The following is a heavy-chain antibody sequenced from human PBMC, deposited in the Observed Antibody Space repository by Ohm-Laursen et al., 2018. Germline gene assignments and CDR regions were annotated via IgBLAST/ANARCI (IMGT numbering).Heavy chain of an antibody. CDR1: GGSINSYY. V-gene: IGHV4-4*07. Sequence: SDTLSLTCNVSGGSINSYYWSWIRQHAVKGLEWIGRIYGGGGTNYNPSLESRVTMSVDTSKNQFSLKLRSVTAADTAVYFCARVTGPGDYYGLDVWGQGTTVTVSS. CDR3: ARVTGPGDYYGLDV. J-gene: IGHJ6*02. CDR2: IYGGGGT. D-gene: IGHD3-9*01.